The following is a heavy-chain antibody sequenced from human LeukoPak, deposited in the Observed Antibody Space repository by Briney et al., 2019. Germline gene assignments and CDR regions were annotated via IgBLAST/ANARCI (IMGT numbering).Heavy chain of an antibody. J-gene: IGHJ4*02. V-gene: IGHV3-30*02. CDR1: GFTFSSYG. CDR3: AKGPATVYSSGFDY. Sequence: GGSLRLSCAASGFTFSSYGMRWVRQAPGKGLEWVGFIRYGGSNKYYADSVKGRFTISRDNSKNTLYMQMNSLRAEDTAVYYCAKGPATVYSSGFDYWGQGTLVTASS. CDR2: IRYGGSNK. D-gene: IGHD6-19*01.